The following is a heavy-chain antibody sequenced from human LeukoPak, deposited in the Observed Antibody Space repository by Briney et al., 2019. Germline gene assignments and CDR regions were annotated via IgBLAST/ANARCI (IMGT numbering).Heavy chain of an antibody. CDR2: INHSGST. J-gene: IGHJ4*02. D-gene: IGHD3-3*01. CDR1: GGSFSVYY. V-gene: IGHV4-34*01. Sequence: PSETLSLTCAVYGGSFSVYYWSGIRQPPGKGLKWIGEINHSGSTNYNPSLKSRVTISVDMSKNQFSLKLSSVTAADTAVYYCARGLRFWSGYYSYWGQGTLVTVSS. CDR3: ARGLRFWSGYYSY.